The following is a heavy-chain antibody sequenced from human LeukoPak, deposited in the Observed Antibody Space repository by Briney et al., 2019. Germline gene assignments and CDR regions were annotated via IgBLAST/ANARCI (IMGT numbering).Heavy chain of an antibody. J-gene: IGHJ4*02. V-gene: IGHV4-34*01. D-gene: IGHD3-3*01. Sequence: PSETLSLTCAVYGGSFSGYYWSWIRQPPGKGLEWIGEINHSGSTNYNPSLKSRVTISVDTSKNHFSLKLSSVTAAGTAVYYCARVGYDFWTGYYSFDYWGQGTLVTVSS. CDR3: ARVGYDFWTGYYSFDY. CDR1: GGSFSGYY. CDR2: INHSGST.